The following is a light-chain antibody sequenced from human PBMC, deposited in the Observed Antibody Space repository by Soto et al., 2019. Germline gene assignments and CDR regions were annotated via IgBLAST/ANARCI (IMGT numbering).Light chain of an antibody. V-gene: IGLV2-8*01. CDR2: EVS. CDR1: SSDVGGYNY. Sequence: QSALTQPPSASGSPGQSVTISCTGTSSDVGGYNYVSWYQQHPGKAPKVMIYEVSKRPSGVPDRFSGSKSGNTASLTISGLQAEDEADYYCSSYTSNTTPLFGGGTKLTVL. CDR3: SSYTSNTTPL. J-gene: IGLJ3*02.